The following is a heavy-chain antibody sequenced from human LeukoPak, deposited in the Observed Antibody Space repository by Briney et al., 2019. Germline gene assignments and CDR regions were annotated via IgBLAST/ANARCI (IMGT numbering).Heavy chain of an antibody. CDR2: IGGRGENT. V-gene: IGHV3-23*01. D-gene: IGHD6-19*01. J-gene: IGHJ4*02. CDR3: ARGASGWSFDY. CDR1: GFTFSSYA. Sequence: GGSLRLSCAASGFTFSSYAMDWVRQAPGKGLEWVSAIGGRGENTYYADSVKGRFTISRDNSKNTLYLQMNSLRAEDTAVYYCARGASGWSFDYWGQGTLVTVSS.